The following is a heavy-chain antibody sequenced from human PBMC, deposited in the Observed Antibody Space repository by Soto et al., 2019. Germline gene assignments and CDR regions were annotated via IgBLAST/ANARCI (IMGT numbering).Heavy chain of an antibody. Sequence: ELQLVESGGGLVKRGGSLTLSCAASGFMFSSYRMNWVRQAPGKGLEWVSSINSGGTYRYYADSVQGRFTISRNNAKNSFSLQMNSLGVEDTAVYYCARDLTTYGSPHFDYWGQGTLVTVFS. V-gene: IGHV3-21*06. CDR3: ARDLTTYGSPHFDY. D-gene: IGHD3-10*01. CDR2: INSGGTYR. J-gene: IGHJ4*02. CDR1: GFMFSSYR.